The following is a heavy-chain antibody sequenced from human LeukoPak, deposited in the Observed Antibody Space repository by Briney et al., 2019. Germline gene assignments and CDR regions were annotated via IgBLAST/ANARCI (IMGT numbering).Heavy chain of an antibody. CDR2: VHSGDNS. D-gene: IGHD6-13*01. Sequence: PSETLSLTCTVSGGSTSGYYWSWIQQPAGKGLEWIGRVHSGDNSDSIPSLKSRLAMSLDTSTNRFSLKLTSVTAADTAVYYCARGGAHSPSHDYFYHFMDVWGKGTTVTVSS. CDR3: ARGGAHSPSHDYFYHFMDV. J-gene: IGHJ6*03. V-gene: IGHV4-4*07. CDR1: GGSTSGYY.